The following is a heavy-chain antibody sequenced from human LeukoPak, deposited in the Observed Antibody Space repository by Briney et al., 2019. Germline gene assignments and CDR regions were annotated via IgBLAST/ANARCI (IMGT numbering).Heavy chain of an antibody. CDR2: FYHSGST. Sequence: PSETLSLTCTVSGGSISNYYWSWIRQPPGKGLEYIGCFYHSGSTNHNPSLKSRVTTSVDTSKNQFSLGLSSVTAADTAVYYCASMHQWLAFDYWGQGILVTVSS. V-gene: IGHV4-59*01. D-gene: IGHD6-19*01. CDR1: GGSISNYY. J-gene: IGHJ4*02. CDR3: ASMHQWLAFDY.